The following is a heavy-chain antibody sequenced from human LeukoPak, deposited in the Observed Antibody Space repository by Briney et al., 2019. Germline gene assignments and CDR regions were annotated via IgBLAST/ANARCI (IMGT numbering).Heavy chain of an antibody. V-gene: IGHV3-7*01. CDR1: GFTFSSYA. Sequence: QAGGSLRLSCAASGFTFSSYAMSWVRQAPGKGLEWVANIKQDGSEKYYVDSVKGRFTISRDNAKNSLYLQMNSLRAEDTAVYYCARAWYRWGQGTLVTVSS. CDR2: IKQDGSEK. J-gene: IGHJ5*02. CDR3: ARAWYR. D-gene: IGHD2-15*01.